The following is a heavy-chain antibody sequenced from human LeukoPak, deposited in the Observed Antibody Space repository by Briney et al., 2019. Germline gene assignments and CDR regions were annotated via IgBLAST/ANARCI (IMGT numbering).Heavy chain of an antibody. CDR2: IYYSGST. CDR3: ASTGTGTTFVSFDY. J-gene: IGHJ4*02. V-gene: IGHV4-39*07. D-gene: IGHD1-1*01. CDR1: GGSISNSSSY. Sequence: PSETLSLTCTVSGGSISNSSSYWGWIRQPPGKGLEWIGSIYYSGSTNYNPSLKSRVTISVDTSKNQFSLKLSSVTAADTAVYYCASTGTGTTFVSFDYWGQGTLVTVSS.